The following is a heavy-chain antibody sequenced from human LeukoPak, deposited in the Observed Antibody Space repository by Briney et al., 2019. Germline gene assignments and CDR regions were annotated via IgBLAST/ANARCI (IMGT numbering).Heavy chain of an antibody. CDR3: ARGSSTGNYYYYMGV. CDR1: GFTFDDYA. D-gene: IGHD2-2*01. V-gene: IGHV3-43D*04. CDR2: ISWDGGKT. Sequence: AGGSLRLSCAASGFTFDDYAIHWVRQAPGKRLQGGSRISWDGGKTYYADSVKGRVTVSRDNSKNSLYLQMSSLRPEDSALYYCARGSSTGNYYYYMGVWGRGSTVTVSS. J-gene: IGHJ6*03.